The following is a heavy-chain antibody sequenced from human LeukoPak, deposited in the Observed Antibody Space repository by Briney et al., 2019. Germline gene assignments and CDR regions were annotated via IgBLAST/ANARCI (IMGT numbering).Heavy chain of an antibody. CDR2: IIPIFGTA. J-gene: IGHJ4*02. Sequence: SVKVSCKASGGTFSSYAISWVLQAPGQGLEWMGRIIPIFGTANYAQKFQGRVTITTDESTSTAYMELSSLRSEDTAVYYCARDPVGAYLAGLFHWGQGTLVTVSS. CDR3: ARDPVGAYLAGLFH. D-gene: IGHD1-26*01. V-gene: IGHV1-69*05. CDR1: GGTFSSYA.